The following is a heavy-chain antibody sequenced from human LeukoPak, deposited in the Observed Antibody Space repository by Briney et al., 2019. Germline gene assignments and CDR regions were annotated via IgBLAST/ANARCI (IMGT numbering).Heavy chain of an antibody. D-gene: IGHD4-17*01. Sequence: SETLSLTCAVYGGSFSGYYWSWIRQPPGEGLEWIGEINHSGSTNYNPSLKSRVTISVDTSKNQFSLKLSSVTAADTAVYYCASDYARNWFDPWGQGTLVTVSS. CDR3: ASDYARNWFDP. CDR2: INHSGST. V-gene: IGHV4-34*01. CDR1: GGSFSGYY. J-gene: IGHJ5*02.